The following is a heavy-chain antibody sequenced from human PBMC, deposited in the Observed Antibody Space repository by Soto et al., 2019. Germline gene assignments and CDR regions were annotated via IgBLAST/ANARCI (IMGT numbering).Heavy chain of an antibody. Sequence: PGGSLRLSCAASGFTFSSYWMHWVRQAPGKGLVWVSRINSDGSSTSYADSVKGRFTISRDNAKNTLYLQMNSLRAEDTAVYYCARAGYRVPAAIIDYWGQGTLVTVSS. J-gene: IGHJ4*02. CDR2: INSDGSST. V-gene: IGHV3-74*01. CDR1: GFTFSSYW. CDR3: ARAGYRVPAAIIDY. D-gene: IGHD2-2*01.